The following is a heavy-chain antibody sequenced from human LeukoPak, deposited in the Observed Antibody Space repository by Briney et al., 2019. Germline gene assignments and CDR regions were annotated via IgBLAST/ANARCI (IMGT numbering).Heavy chain of an antibody. CDR1: GFTVSSDF. Sequence: GGSLRLSCEASGFTVSSDFMSWVRQAPGEGPEWISLIASDGPIFYADSVKGRFTISRDNFKKSAFLQMSSLTSEDTAVYYCVTARGEFWGQGTIVTVSS. CDR2: IASDGPI. V-gene: IGHV3-53*01. D-gene: IGHD3-10*01. CDR3: VTARGEF. J-gene: IGHJ3*01.